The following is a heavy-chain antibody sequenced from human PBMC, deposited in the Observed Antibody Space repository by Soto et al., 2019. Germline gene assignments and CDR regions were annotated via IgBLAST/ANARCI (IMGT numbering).Heavy chain of an antibody. Sequence: GSLRLSCAGSGFTFSSYGMHWVRQAPGNGLEWVALMSYDGSKKYYADSVKGRFTISRDKSKNTLYLQMNSLRAEDTAVYYCAKGGGGSYLYFDYWGQGTLVTVSS. CDR2: MSYDGSKK. CDR3: AKGGGGSYLYFDY. J-gene: IGHJ4*02. D-gene: IGHD1-26*01. V-gene: IGHV3-30*18. CDR1: GFTFSSYG.